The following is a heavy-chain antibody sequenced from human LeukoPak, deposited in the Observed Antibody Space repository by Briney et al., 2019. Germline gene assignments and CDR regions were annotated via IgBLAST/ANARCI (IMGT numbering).Heavy chain of an antibody. V-gene: IGHV4-61*02. CDR1: GGSISSGSYY. Sequence: PSEALSLTCTVSGGSISSGSYYWSWIRQPAGKGLEWIGRIYTSGSTNYNPSLKSRVTISVDTSKNQFSLKLSSVTAADTAVYYCARAVAAYYYYYYMDVWGKGTTVTVSS. J-gene: IGHJ6*03. CDR2: IYTSGST. CDR3: ARAVAAYYYYYYMDV. D-gene: IGHD6-19*01.